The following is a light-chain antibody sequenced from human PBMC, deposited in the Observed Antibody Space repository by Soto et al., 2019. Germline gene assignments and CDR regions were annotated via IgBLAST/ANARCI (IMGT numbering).Light chain of an antibody. CDR3: QQYNNWPLT. J-gene: IGKJ4*01. V-gene: IGKV3-15*01. Sequence: EIVMTQSPATLSVSPGERATLSCRASQSVTSNLAWYQQKPGQLPRRLIYGASTRATGIPARFSGSGSGTEFTLTISSLQSEDFAVYYYQQYNNWPLTFGGGTKVEIK. CDR2: GAS. CDR1: QSVTSN.